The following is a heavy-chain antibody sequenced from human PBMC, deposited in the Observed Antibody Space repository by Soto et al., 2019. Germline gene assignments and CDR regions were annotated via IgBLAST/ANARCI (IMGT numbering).Heavy chain of an antibody. V-gene: IGHV4-34*01. CDR1: VGSFSGYY. CDR3: ARGYNWNSDAFDI. J-gene: IGHJ3*02. D-gene: IGHD1-7*01. Sequence: SETLSLTCAVYVGSFSGYYWSWIRQPPGKVLEWIGEINHTGKTNYKASLKSRVIISVDTSKNQFSLKLSSVTAADTAVYYCARGYNWNSDAFDIWGQGTMVNVSS. CDR2: INHTGKT.